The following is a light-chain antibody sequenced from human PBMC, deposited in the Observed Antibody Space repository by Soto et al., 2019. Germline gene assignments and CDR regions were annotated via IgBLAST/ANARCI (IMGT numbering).Light chain of an antibody. CDR1: QSISNW. J-gene: IGKJ1*01. CDR3: QQFIDGWT. V-gene: IGKV1-5*01. CDR2: DAS. Sequence: DIQMTQSPSTLSASVGDRVTITCRASQSISNWLAWYQQMPGKAPNLLIYDASSLESGVPSRFRGSGSETEFTLTISGLQPDDFATYYYQQFIDGWTFGQGTKVDIK.